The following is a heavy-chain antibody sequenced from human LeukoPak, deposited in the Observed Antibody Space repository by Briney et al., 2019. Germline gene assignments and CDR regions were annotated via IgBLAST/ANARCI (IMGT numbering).Heavy chain of an antibody. CDR2: IYHSGST. Sequence: SQTLSLTCAVSGGSISSGGYSWSWVRQPPGKSLEWIGYIYHSGSTYYNPYLKSRVTISVDRSKNQFSLKLSSVTAADTAVYYCARGGSYFPNWFDPWGQGTLVTVSS. CDR1: GGSISSGGYS. D-gene: IGHD3-10*01. J-gene: IGHJ5*02. CDR3: ARGGSYFPNWFDP. V-gene: IGHV4-30-2*01.